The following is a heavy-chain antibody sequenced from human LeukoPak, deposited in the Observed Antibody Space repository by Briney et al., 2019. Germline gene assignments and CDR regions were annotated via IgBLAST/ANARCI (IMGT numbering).Heavy chain of an antibody. V-gene: IGHV4-31*03. D-gene: IGHD6-19*01. CDR3: ATTKLWLAFDS. CDR2: IYYSGST. CDR1: GGSISSGGYY. Sequence: PSQTLSLTCTVSGGSISSGGYYWSWIRQHPGKGLEWIGYIYYSGSTYYNPSLKSRVTISLDTSENQFSLNLISVTAADTAVYYCATTKLWLAFDSWGQGTLVTVSS. J-gene: IGHJ4*02.